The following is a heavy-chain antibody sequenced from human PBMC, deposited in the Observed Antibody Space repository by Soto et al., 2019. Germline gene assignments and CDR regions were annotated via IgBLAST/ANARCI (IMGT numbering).Heavy chain of an antibody. D-gene: IGHD6-19*01. Sequence: SETLSLTCAVYGGSFSGYYWIWIRQPPGKGLEWIGEINHSGSTNYNPSLKSRVTISVDTSKNQFSLKLSSVTAADTAVYYCARERGYYSSGWYSTLNYYFDYWGQGTLVTAPQ. CDR1: GGSFSGYY. J-gene: IGHJ4*02. CDR2: INHSGST. CDR3: ARERGYYSSGWYSTLNYYFDY. V-gene: IGHV4-34*01.